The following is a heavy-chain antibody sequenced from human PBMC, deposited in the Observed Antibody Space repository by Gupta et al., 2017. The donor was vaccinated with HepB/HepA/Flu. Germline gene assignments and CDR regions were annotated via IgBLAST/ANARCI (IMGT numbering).Heavy chain of an antibody. D-gene: IGHD3/OR15-3a*01. Sequence: EVQLVESGGGLIQPGGSVRLSCASSGFTGSSNSMSWVRQAPGQGLEWVSVIYSGGSTYYADSVKGRFTISRDNSKNTLYLQMNSLRAEDTAVYYCAVSFGLPGADYWGQGTLVTVSS. CDR3: AVSFGLPGADY. CDR1: GFTGSSNS. V-gene: IGHV3-53*01. J-gene: IGHJ4*02. CDR2: IYSGGST.